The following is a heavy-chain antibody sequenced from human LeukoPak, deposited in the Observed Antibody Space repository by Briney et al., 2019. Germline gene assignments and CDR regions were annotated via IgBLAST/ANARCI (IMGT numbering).Heavy chain of an antibody. V-gene: IGHV1-18*01. J-gene: IGHJ4*02. Sequence: GASVKVSCKASGYTFTSYGISWVRQAPGQGLEWMGWISAYNGNTNYAQKLQGRVIMTTDTSTSTAYMELRSLRSDDTAVYYCARQGQYSSSSAEVDYWGQGTLVTVSS. CDR2: ISAYNGNT. D-gene: IGHD6-6*01. CDR1: GYTFTSYG. CDR3: ARQGQYSSSSAEVDY.